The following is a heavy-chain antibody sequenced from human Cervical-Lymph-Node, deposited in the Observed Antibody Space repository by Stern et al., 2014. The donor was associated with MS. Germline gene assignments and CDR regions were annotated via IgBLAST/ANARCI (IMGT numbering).Heavy chain of an antibody. CDR1: GFSLSTSGVG. V-gene: IGHV2-5*02. CDR3: AHRGVAGTHYYYYGMDV. D-gene: IGHD6-19*01. Sequence: QVTLKESGPTLVKPTQTLTLTCTFSGFSLSTSGVGVGWIRQPPGKALEWLALFYWDDDKRDSPSLKSRLTITKDTSKNQVVLTMTNMDPVDTATYYCAHRGVAGTHYYYYGMDVWGQGTTVTVSS. J-gene: IGHJ6*02. CDR2: FYWDDDK.